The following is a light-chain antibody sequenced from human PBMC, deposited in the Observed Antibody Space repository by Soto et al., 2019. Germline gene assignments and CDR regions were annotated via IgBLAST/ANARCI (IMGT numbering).Light chain of an antibody. CDR3: QQYGGSAPWT. J-gene: IGKJ1*01. V-gene: IGKV3-20*01. CDR1: QTVNNNY. Sequence: EIVLTQPPGPLSVSPGDRVTLSCRASQTVNNNYFAWYQQKPGQAPRLLIYGASTPATGTPARFSGSGSGTHFTLTVSILEPEDFAEYYCQQYGGSAPWTFGPGTKVDMK. CDR2: GAS.